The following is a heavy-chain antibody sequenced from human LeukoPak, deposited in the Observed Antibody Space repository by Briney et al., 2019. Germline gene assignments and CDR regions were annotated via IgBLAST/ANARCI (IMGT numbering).Heavy chain of an antibody. D-gene: IGHD4-17*01. J-gene: IGHJ6*04. CDR1: RDTFRIYS. V-gene: IGHV1-3*01. CDR3: ARDRPTGTQRAYYFGLDV. CDR2: INSANGDT. Sequence: ASLNVSSKSSRDTFRIYSMHWVRQAPGQSLEWMGWINSANGDTKYSAKFQGRITITRDTSASIVYMGLSSLTSEDTAIYYCARDRPTGTQRAYYFGLDVWGKGTTLTVSS.